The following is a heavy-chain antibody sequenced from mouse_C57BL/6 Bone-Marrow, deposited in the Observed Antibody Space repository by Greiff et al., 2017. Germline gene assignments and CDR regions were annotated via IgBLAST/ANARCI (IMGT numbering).Heavy chain of an antibody. CDR1: GYTFTDYY. CDR2: INPYNGGT. Sequence: EVQLQQSGPVLVKPGASVKMSCKASGYTFTDYYMNWVKQSHGKSLEWIGVINPYNGGTSYNQKFKGKATLTVDKSSSTAYMELNSLTSEDSAVYYCARFSGGYYLYYYAMDYWGQGTSVTVSS. D-gene: IGHD2-3*01. J-gene: IGHJ4*01. CDR3: ARFSGGYYLYYYAMDY. V-gene: IGHV1-19*01.